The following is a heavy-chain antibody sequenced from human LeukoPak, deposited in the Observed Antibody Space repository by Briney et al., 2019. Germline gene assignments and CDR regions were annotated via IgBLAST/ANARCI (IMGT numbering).Heavy chain of an antibody. CDR1: GGSFSSYY. J-gene: IGHJ3*02. D-gene: IGHD3-10*01. CDR3: AREVYGSGSYSSTDAFDI. V-gene: IGHV4-4*07. CDR2: IYTSGIT. Sequence: PSETLSLTCTVSGGSFSSYYWSWIRQPAGKGLEWIGRIYTSGITNYNPSLKNRVTMSVDTSNNQFSLKLSTVTAADTSVYYCAREVYGSGSYSSTDAFDIWGQGTMVTVSS.